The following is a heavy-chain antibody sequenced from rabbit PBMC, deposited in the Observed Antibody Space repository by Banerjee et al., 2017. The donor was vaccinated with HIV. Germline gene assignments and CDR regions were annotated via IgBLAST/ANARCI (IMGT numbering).Heavy chain of an antibody. CDR3: ARDLAGVIGWNFNF. CDR1: GFSFSSSHW. V-gene: IGHV1S45*01. CDR2: IYTGSSGTT. J-gene: IGHJ4*01. D-gene: IGHD4-1*01. Sequence: QEHLEESGGDLVKPEGSLTLTCTASGFSFSSSHWICWVRQASGKGLEWIGCIYTGSSGTTSYASWAKGRFTISRTSSTTVTLQMTSLTAADTATYFCARDLAGVIGWNFNFWGPGTLVTVS.